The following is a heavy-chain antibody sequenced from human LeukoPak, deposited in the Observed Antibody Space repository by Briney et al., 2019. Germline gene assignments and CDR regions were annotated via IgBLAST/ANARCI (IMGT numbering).Heavy chain of an antibody. CDR3: ARDLVFSSLANYGGNPKGNPHDDY. CDR2: IYYSGRT. V-gene: IGHV4-39*07. Sequence: SETLSLTCIVSGGSISSSSYYWGWIRQPPGKGLEWIGRIYYSGRTYYNPSLKSRVTISVDTSKNQFSLKLSSVTAADTAVYYCARDLVFSSLANYGGNPKGNPHDDYWGQGTLVTVSS. CDR1: GGSISSSSYY. J-gene: IGHJ4*02. D-gene: IGHD4-23*01.